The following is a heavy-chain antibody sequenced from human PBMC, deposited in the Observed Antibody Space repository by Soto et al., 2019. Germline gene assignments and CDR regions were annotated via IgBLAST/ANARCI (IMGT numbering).Heavy chain of an antibody. J-gene: IGHJ4*02. CDR2: INHSGST. D-gene: IGHD3-10*01. CDR1: GGSFSGYY. V-gene: IGHV4-34*01. CDR3: ARGLRVPRWAPIAFGYYFDY. Sequence: RSLTCAVYGGSFSGYYWSWIRQPPGKGLEWIGEINHSGSTNYNPSLKSRVTISVDTSKNQFSLKLSSVTAADTAVYYCARGLRVPRWAPIAFGYYFDYWGQGTLVTVSS.